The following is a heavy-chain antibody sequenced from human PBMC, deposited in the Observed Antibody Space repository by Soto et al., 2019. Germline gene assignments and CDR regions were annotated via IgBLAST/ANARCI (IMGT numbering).Heavy chain of an antibody. CDR1: GDSISSRSYS. D-gene: IGHD2-21*02. J-gene: IGHJ6*02. CDR2: IYYSVST. V-gene: IGHV4-39*01. CDR3: ARRRTSVVTQAYLEV. Sequence: SETLSLTCTVTGDSISSRSYSCGWIRQPPGKGLEWIGSIYYSVSTYNNPSLRSRVSMSIDTSKDQFSLKLKSVTAADTALYFCARRRTSVVTQAYLEVWGPGSMVTVSS.